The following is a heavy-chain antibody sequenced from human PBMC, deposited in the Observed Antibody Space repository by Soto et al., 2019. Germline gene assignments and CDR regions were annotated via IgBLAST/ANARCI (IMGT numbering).Heavy chain of an antibody. CDR3: ARHPRRNYYDSSAYYYSQPNWFDP. CDR1: GGSISSSSYY. CDR2: IYYSGST. Sequence: PSETLSLTCSVSGGSISSSSYYWGWIRQPPGLGLEWIGSIYYSGSTYYNPSLKSRVTISVDTSKTQFSLKLNSVTAADTAVYYCARHPRRNYYDSSAYYYSQPNWFDPWGQGTLVTVSS. V-gene: IGHV4-39*01. D-gene: IGHD3-22*01. J-gene: IGHJ5*02.